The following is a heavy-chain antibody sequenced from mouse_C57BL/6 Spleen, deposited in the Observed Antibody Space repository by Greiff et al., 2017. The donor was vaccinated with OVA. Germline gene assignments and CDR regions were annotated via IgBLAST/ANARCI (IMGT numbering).Heavy chain of an antibody. Sequence: QVQLKQSGAELVKPGASVKMSCKASGYTFTSYWITWVKQRPGQGLEWIGDIYPGSGSTNYNEKLKSKATLTVDTSSSTAYMQLSSLTSEDSAVYYCARGGEVYYYGSSSYFDVWGTGTTVTVSS. J-gene: IGHJ1*03. CDR1: GYTFTSYW. V-gene: IGHV1-55*01. D-gene: IGHD1-1*01. CDR3: ARGGEVYYYGSSSYFDV. CDR2: IYPGSGST.